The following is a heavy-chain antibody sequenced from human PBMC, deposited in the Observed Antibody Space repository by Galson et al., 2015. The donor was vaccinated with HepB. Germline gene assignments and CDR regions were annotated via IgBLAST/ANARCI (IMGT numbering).Heavy chain of an antibody. CDR3: AREASIPVVTSLLDF. J-gene: IGHJ4*02. CDR2: IKEDGSET. D-gene: IGHD2-21*02. Sequence: SLRLSCAASGFTFRKYGMSWVRQAPGKGLEWVANIKEDGSETNYVDSVKGRFTISRDNAKNSLYLEMNSLRVEDTAVYYCAREASIPVVTSLLDFWGQGALVTVSS. V-gene: IGHV3-7*03. CDR1: GFTFRKYG.